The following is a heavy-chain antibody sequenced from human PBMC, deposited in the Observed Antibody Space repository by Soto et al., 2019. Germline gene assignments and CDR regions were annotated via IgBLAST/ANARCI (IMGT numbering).Heavy chain of an antibody. CDR3: ARTIYYDFWSGYREENWFDP. Sequence: SETLSLTCTVSGGSISSYYWSWIRQPPGKGLEWIGYIYYSGSTNYNPSLKSRVTISVDTSKNQFSLKLSSVTAADTAVYYCARTIYYDFWSGYREENWFDPWGQGTLVTVSS. D-gene: IGHD3-3*01. J-gene: IGHJ5*02. CDR2: IYYSGST. V-gene: IGHV4-59*08. CDR1: GGSISSYY.